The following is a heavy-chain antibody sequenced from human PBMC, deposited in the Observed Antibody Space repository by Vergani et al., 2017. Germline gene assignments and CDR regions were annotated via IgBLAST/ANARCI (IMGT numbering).Heavy chain of an antibody. CDR1: GGTFSSYA. V-gene: IGHV1-69*01. Sequence: QVQLVQSGAEVKKPGSSVQVSCKASGGTFSSYAISWVRQAPGQGLEWMGGIIPIFGTANYAQKFQGRVTITADESTGTAYMELSSLRSEDTAVYYCARDLDYYDSSGYPGYWGQGTLVTVSS. J-gene: IGHJ4*02. D-gene: IGHD3-22*01. CDR3: ARDLDYYDSSGYPGY. CDR2: IIPIFGTA.